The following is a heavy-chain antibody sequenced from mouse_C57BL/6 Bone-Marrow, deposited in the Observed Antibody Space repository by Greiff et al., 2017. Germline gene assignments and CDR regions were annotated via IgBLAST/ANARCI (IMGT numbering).Heavy chain of an antibody. V-gene: IGHV1-81*01. CDR1: GYTFTSYG. CDR2: IYPRSGNT. CDR3: ERKGGYYYGSSYWYCDV. Sequence: VQLQQSGAELARPGASVKLSCKASGYTFTSYGISWVKQRTGQGLEWIGEIYPRSGNTYYNEKFKGKATLTADKSSSTAYMELRRLTSEDSAVYLCERKGGYYYGSSYWYCDVGGTGTTVTVSA. J-gene: IGHJ1*03. D-gene: IGHD1-1*01.